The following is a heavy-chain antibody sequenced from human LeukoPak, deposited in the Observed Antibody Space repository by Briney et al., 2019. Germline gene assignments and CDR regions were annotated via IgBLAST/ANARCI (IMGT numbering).Heavy chain of an antibody. CDR2: IDYSGST. CDR3: ARKGYFGSESYFDY. D-gene: IGHD3-10*01. Sequence: SETLSLTCTVSGGSIRSHHWSWIRQPPGKGLECIGYIDYSGSTNYNPSLKSRVTISEDTSKNQFSLKLSSVTAADTAIYYCARKGYFGSESYFDYWGQGTLVTVSS. V-gene: IGHV4-59*11. J-gene: IGHJ4*02. CDR1: GGSIRSHH.